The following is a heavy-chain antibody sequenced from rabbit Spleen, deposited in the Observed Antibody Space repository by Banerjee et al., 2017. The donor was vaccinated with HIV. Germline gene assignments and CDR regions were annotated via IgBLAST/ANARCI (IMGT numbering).Heavy chain of an antibody. D-gene: IGHD5-1*01. CDR3: ARSLPHVGLVYGL. Sequence: QEQLEESGGGLVKPEGSLTLTCKASGFSFSDRDVMCWVRQAPGKGLEWIACINTATGKAVYASWAKGRFTISKTSSTTVTLQMTSLTAAHTATYFCARSLPHVGLVYGLWGPGTLVTVS. V-gene: IGHV1S45*01. J-gene: IGHJ4*01. CDR2: INTATGKA. CDR1: GFSFSDRDV.